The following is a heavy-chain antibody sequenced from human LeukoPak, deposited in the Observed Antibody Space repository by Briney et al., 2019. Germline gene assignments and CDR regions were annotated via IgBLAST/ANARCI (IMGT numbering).Heavy chain of an antibody. D-gene: IGHD3/OR15-3a*01. J-gene: IGHJ5*02. CDR2: VYYSGST. Sequence: SETLSLTCTVSGVSISSSSYYWGWIRKPPGKGLEWIGSVYYSGSTYYNPSLKSRVTISVDTSKNQFSLKLSSVTAADTAVYYCARHPAGILGLSFNWFYPWGQGTLVTVSS. CDR3: ARHPAGILGLSFNWFYP. CDR1: GVSISSSSYY. V-gene: IGHV4-39*01.